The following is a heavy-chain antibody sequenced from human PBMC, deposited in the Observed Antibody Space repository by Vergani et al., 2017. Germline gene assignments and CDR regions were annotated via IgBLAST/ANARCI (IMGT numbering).Heavy chain of an antibody. J-gene: IGHJ5*02. CDR1: GYTFTDYF. V-gene: IGHV1-2*02. Sequence: QVQLVQSGAEVKKPGASVKVSCKASGYTFTDYFMHWVRQAPGQGLEWMGLINPNTGDTNFAQKFQGRVTMTRDTSANTVYVEVTRLTSDDTAIYYCARGRPYGGWFDPWGQGSLVTVSS. CDR3: ARGRPYGGWFDP. CDR2: INPNTGDT. D-gene: IGHD4-17*01.